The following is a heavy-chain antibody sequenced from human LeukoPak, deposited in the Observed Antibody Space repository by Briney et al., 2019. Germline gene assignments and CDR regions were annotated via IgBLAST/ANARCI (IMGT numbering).Heavy chain of an antibody. CDR3: ARASPYYYDRGFDY. Sequence: SETLSLTCTVSGGSISSYYWSWIRQPPGKGLEWIGYIYYSGSTNYNPSLKSRVTISVDTSKNQFSLKLSSVTAADTAVYYCARASPYYYDRGFDYWGQGTLVTVSS. CDR2: IYYSGST. D-gene: IGHD3-22*01. V-gene: IGHV4-59*08. CDR1: GGSISSYY. J-gene: IGHJ4*02.